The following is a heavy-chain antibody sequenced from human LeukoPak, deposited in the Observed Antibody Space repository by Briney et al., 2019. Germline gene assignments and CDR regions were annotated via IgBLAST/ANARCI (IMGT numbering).Heavy chain of an antibody. CDR1: GFTFDDYA. J-gene: IGHJ6*02. CDR3: AKDMGLELRSYYGMDV. V-gene: IGHV3-9*01. CDR2: ISWNSGSI. Sequence: HPGGSLRLSCAASGFTFDDYAMHWVRQAPGKGLEWVSGISWNSGSIGYADSVKGRFTISRDNAKNSLYLQMNSLRAEDTALYYCAKDMGLELRSYYGMDVWGQGTTVTVSS. D-gene: IGHD1-7*01.